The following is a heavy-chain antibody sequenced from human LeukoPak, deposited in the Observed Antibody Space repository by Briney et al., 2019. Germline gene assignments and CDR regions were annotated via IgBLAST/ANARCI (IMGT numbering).Heavy chain of an antibody. CDR3: ARDPLPSAGWYFDL. Sequence: PSETLSLTCAVYGGSFSGYYWSWIRQPPGKGLEWIGEINHSGSTNYNPSLKSRVTISVDTSKNQFFPKLSSVTAADTAVYYCARDPLPSAGWYFDLWGRGTLVTVSS. CDR2: INHSGST. V-gene: IGHV4-34*01. CDR1: GGSFSGYY. J-gene: IGHJ2*01.